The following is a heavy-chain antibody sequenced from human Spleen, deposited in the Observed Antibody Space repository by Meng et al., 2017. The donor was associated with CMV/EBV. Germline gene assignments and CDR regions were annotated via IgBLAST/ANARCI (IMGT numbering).Heavy chain of an antibody. CDR1: GYRFGTHW. J-gene: IGHJ3*02. CDR2: IFPGDSDT. CDR3: ARRRVVVIATHDAFDI. D-gene: IGHD2-21*01. Sequence: GESLKISCEISGYRFGTHWIAWVRQMPGKGLEWMGIIFPGDSDTRYSPSFQGQVTISVDRSINTAYLQWNSLKASDTAMYYCARRRVVVIATHDAFDIWGQGTMVTVSS. V-gene: IGHV5-51*01.